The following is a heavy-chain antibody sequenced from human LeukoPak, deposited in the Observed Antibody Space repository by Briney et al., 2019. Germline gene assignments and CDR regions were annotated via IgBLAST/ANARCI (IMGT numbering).Heavy chain of an antibody. J-gene: IGHJ5*02. CDR1: GGSISSYY. D-gene: IGHD6-13*01. CDR2: IYYSGST. V-gene: IGHV4-59*01. Sequence: PSETLSLTCTVSGGSISSYYWSWIRQPPGKGLEWIGFIYYSGSTNYNPSLKSRVTLSVDTSKNQFFLNLRSVTAADTAVYYCARVPRIEAGATGDWFDPWGQGTVVTVSS. CDR3: ARVPRIEAGATGDWFDP.